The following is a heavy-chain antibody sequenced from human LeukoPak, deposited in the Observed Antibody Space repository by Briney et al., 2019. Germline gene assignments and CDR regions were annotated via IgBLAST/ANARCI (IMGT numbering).Heavy chain of an antibody. CDR3: ARAPGVTALFDP. CDR2: IYHSGST. J-gene: IGHJ5*02. D-gene: IGHD2-21*02. Sequence: SETLSLTCTVSGYSISSGHYWGWIRQPPGKGLEWIGSIYHSGSTYYNPSLKSRVTISVDTSKNQFSLKLSSVTAADTAVYYCARAPGVTALFDPWGQGTLVTVSS. V-gene: IGHV4-38-2*02. CDR1: GYSISSGHY.